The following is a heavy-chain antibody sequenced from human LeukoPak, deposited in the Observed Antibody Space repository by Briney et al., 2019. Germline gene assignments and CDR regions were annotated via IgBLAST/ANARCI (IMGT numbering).Heavy chain of an antibody. CDR3: ARQRQLWSPFDY. D-gene: IGHD5-18*01. CDR2: IYYSGST. CDR1: GGSISSGVYY. V-gene: IGHV4-31*03. J-gene: IGHJ4*02. Sequence: PSQTLSLTCTVSGGSISSGVYYWSWIRQHPGKGLEWIGYIYYSGSTYYNPSLKSRVTISVDTSKNQFSLKLSSVTAADTAVYYCARQRQLWSPFDYWGQGTLVTVSS.